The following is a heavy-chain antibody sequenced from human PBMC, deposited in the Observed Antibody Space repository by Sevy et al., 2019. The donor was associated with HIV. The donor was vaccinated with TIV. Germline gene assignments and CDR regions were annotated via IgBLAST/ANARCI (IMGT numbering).Heavy chain of an antibody. V-gene: IGHV3-7*03. Sequence: GGSLRLSCAASGFTFRTYWMSWVRQAPGKGLEWVANIKPDGSDKNYMDSVKGRFTISRDNAKNSLYLHVSSLRAEDTAVYYCARDSGLWFGESFGYYGMDVWGQGTTVTVSS. J-gene: IGHJ6*02. CDR3: ARDSGLWFGESFGYYGMDV. CDR2: IKPDGSDK. CDR1: GFTFRTYW. D-gene: IGHD3-10*01.